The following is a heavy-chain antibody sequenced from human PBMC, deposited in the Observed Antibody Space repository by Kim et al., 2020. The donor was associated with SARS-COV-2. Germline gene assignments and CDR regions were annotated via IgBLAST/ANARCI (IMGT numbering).Heavy chain of an antibody. CDR2: YGGTT. V-gene: IGHV3-49*02. J-gene: IGHJ4*02. CDR3: TRLAATDY. D-gene: IGHD6-25*01. Sequence: YGGTTDYATSVKGRFTISRYYSNSSAYLQMNSLKAEDTAVYYCTRLAATDYWGQGTLVTVSS.